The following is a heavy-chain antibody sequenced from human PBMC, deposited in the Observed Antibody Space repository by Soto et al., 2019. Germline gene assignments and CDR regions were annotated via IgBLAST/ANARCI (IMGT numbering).Heavy chain of an antibody. CDR2: INPSGGSP. J-gene: IGHJ3*02. CDR1: GYTFTSYY. D-gene: IGHD3-16*01. Sequence: QVQLGQSGAEVKKPGASVKVSCKASGYTFTSYYIHWVRQAPGQGLEWMGIINPSGGSPGYAQKFQGRVTMTRDTSTSKVNMELNSLRSEATVVYYCAGEVGAFDMWGQGTMVTVSS. V-gene: IGHV1-46*01. CDR3: AGEVGAFDM.